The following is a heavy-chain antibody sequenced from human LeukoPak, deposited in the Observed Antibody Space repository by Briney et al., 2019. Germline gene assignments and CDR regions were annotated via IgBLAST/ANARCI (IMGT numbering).Heavy chain of an antibody. D-gene: IGHD2/OR15-2a*01. CDR2: VHLNERT. J-gene: IGHJ4*02. CDR3: AREGGFYRPLDY. CDR1: GGSISTTNW. V-gene: IGHV4-4*02. Sequence: SGTLSLTCDVSGGSISTTNWWTWVRQPPGGGLEWIGEVHLNERTHYSPSLESRVTMSVDMSENHISLQLTSVTAADTAVYYCAREGGFYRPLDYSGPGTLVIVSS.